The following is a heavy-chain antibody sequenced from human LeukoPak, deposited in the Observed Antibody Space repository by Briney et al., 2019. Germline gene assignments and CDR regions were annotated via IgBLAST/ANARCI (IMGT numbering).Heavy chain of an antibody. CDR3: AKIRLEESATGY. CDR2: IGGSGATT. D-gene: IGHD2-15*01. V-gene: IGHV3-23*01. Sequence: PGGSLRLSCAASGFTFSSYSMNRVRQAPGKGLEWVSAIGGSGATTYYADSVRGRFTISRDNSKNTMYLQMSSLRAEDTAVYYCAKIRLEESATGYWGQGTLVTVSS. CDR1: GFTFSSYS. J-gene: IGHJ4*02.